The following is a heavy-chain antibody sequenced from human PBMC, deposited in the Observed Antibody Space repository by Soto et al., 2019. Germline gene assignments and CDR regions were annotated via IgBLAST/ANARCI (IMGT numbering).Heavy chain of an antibody. CDR1: GYTFTSYG. CDR2: ISAYNGNT. V-gene: IGHV1-18*01. Sequence: ASVKVSCKASGYTFTSYGISWVRQAPGQGLEWMGWISAYNGNTNYAQKLQGRVTMTTDTSTSTAYMELRSLRSDDTAVYYCARARWELLPRSYYYYGMDVWGKGPRSPSPQ. CDR3: ARARWELLPRSYYYYGMDV. J-gene: IGHJ6*01. D-gene: IGHD1-26*01.